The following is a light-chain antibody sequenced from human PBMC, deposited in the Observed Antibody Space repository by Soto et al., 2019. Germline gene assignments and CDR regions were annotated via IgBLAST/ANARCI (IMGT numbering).Light chain of an antibody. J-gene: IGLJ1*01. CDR3: CSYAGSYTYV. CDR1: SSDVGGYNY. Sequence: QSVLTQPRSVSGSPGQSVTTSCTGTSSDVGGYNYVSWYQQHPGKAPKLMIYDVSKRPSGVPDRFSGSKSGNTASLTISGLQAEDEADYYCCSYAGSYTYVLGNGTKVTVL. V-gene: IGLV2-11*01. CDR2: DVS.